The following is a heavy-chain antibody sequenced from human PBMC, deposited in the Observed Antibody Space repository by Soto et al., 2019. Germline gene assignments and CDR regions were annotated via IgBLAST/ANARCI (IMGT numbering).Heavy chain of an antibody. J-gene: IGHJ4*02. V-gene: IGHV3-23*01. Sequence: EVQLLESGGGLVQPGESLRLSCAASGFTFNTYAVSWVRQAPGKGLEWVSVIGASSAFTYYADSVKGRFTVSRDNSKNPLYLQMHSLRAEDTAVYYCAKRLGSSWSTLDSWGQGTLVTVSS. CDR3: AKRLGSSWSTLDS. CDR2: IGASSAFT. D-gene: IGHD6-13*01. CDR1: GFTFNTYA.